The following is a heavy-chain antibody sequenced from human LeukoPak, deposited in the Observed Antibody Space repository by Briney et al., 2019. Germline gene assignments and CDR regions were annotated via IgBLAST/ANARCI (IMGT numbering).Heavy chain of an antibody. Sequence: PGGSLRLSCAASGFTFSSYAMSWVRQAPGKGLEWVSAISGSGGSTYYADSVKGRFTISRDNSKNTLYLQMNSLRAEDTAVYYCAKDCRGYGSGSYCEDYWGQGTLVTVSS. CDR3: AKDCRGYGSGSYCEDY. CDR2: ISGSGGST. J-gene: IGHJ4*02. D-gene: IGHD3-10*01. CDR1: GFTFSSYA. V-gene: IGHV3-23*01.